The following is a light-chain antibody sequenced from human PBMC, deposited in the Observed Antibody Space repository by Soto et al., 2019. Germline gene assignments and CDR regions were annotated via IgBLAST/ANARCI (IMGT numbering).Light chain of an antibody. V-gene: IGLV1-40*01. CDR2: GNI. CDR1: SSNIGAGYD. J-gene: IGLJ2*01. CDR3: QSYDSSLSGVV. Sequence: QSVLTQPPSVSGAPGQRVTISCTGSSSNIGAGYDVHWYQQLPGTAPKLLIYGNINRPSGVPDRFSGSKSGTSASLAITGLLAEDEADYYCQSYDSSLSGVVFGGGTKLTVL.